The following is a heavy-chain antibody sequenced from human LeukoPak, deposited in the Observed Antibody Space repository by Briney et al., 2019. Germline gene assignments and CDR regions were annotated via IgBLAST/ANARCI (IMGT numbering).Heavy chain of an antibody. J-gene: IGHJ4*02. Sequence: GASLRLSCAASGFTFSNYAMSWVRQAPGKGLEWVSAITGSGGNTYYADSVKGRFTISRDNSKNTLYLQMNSLRDEDTAVYYCAKWGDFDVLTGYSVPDFWGQGTLVTVSS. V-gene: IGHV3-23*01. CDR1: GFTFSNYA. CDR2: ITGSGGNT. D-gene: IGHD3-9*01. CDR3: AKWGDFDVLTGYSVPDF.